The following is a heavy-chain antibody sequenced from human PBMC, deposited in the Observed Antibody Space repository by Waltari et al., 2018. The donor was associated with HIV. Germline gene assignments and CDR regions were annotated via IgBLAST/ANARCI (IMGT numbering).Heavy chain of an antibody. J-gene: IGHJ3*02. D-gene: IGHD6-13*01. Sequence: QVQLQQSGPGLVKPSQTLSLTCAISGDSVSSNSAAWNWIRQSPSRGLEWLGRTYYRSKWYNDYAVSVKSRITINPDTSKNQFSLQLNSVTPEDTAVYYCARDLALAPSSSTVGDAFDIWGQGTMVTVSS. V-gene: IGHV6-1*01. CDR3: ARDLALAPSSSTVGDAFDI. CDR1: GDSVSSNSAA. CDR2: TYYRSKWYN.